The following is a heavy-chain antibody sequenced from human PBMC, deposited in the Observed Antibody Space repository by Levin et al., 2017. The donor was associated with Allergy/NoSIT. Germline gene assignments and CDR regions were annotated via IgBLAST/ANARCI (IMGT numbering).Heavy chain of an antibody. Sequence: GESLKISCKASGYTFTSYGISWVRQAPGQGLEWMGWISAYNGNTNYAQKLQGRVTMTTDTSTSTAYMELRSLRSDDTAVYYCARDTMSEYYDFWSGYYQRDAFDIWGQGTMVTVSS. CDR3: ARDTMSEYYDFWSGYYQRDAFDI. V-gene: IGHV1-18*01. CDR2: ISAYNGNT. J-gene: IGHJ3*02. D-gene: IGHD3-3*01. CDR1: GYTFTSYG.